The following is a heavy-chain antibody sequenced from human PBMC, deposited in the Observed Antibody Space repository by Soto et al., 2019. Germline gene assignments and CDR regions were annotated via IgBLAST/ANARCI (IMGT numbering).Heavy chain of an antibody. Sequence: GASVKVSCKASGYTFTSYYMHWVRQAPGQGLEWMGIINPSGGSTSYAQKYKGRVTMTRDTTTSTVYMEMSSLRSEDTAVYYCARDYDILTGYGYFDYWGQGTLVTVSS. J-gene: IGHJ4*02. CDR3: ARDYDILTGYGYFDY. CDR1: GYTFTSYY. V-gene: IGHV1-46*01. CDR2: INPSGGST. D-gene: IGHD3-9*01.